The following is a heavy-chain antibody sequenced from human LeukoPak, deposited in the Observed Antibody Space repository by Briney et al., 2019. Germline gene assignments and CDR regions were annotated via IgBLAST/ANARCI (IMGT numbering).Heavy chain of an antibody. CDR1: GFTFSNYG. Sequence: SGGSLRLSCAASGFTFSNYGMHWVRRAPGKGLEWVAFIRYDGSNRYYADSVKGRFTISRDNSKNTLYLQMNSLRAEDTAVYYCAKQAPQDNDIWGQGTMVTVSS. J-gene: IGHJ3*02. CDR3: AKQAPQDNDI. CDR2: IRYDGSNR. V-gene: IGHV3-30*02.